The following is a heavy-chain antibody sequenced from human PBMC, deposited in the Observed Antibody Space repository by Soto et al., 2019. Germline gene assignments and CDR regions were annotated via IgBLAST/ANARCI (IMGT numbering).Heavy chain of an antibody. CDR1: GGSISSGDYY. V-gene: IGHV4-30-4*01. CDR2: IYYSGST. CDR3: ARDERRTIFGVVTYYGMDV. D-gene: IGHD3-3*01. Sequence: QVQLQESGPGLVKPSQTLSLTCTVSGGSISSGDYYWSWIRQPPGKGLEWIGYIYYSGSTYYNPSLKSRVTISVDTSKNQFSLKLSSVTAADTAVYYCARDERRTIFGVVTYYGMDVWGQGTTVTVSS. J-gene: IGHJ6*02.